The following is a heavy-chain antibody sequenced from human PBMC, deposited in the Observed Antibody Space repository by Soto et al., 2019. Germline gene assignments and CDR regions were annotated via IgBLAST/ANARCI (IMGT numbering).Heavy chain of an antibody. Sequence: EVRLVESGGGLVQPGGSLRLSCAASEFIFSTYWMSWVRQAPGKGLEWVATIKQEGSETYYVDSVEGRFTISRDNAKNSLHLQMNSLRVEDTAVYYCARQGRGRFSWYFDLWGRGTLVTVSS. V-gene: IGHV3-7*01. CDR2: IKQEGSET. CDR3: ARQGRGRFSWYFDL. D-gene: IGHD3-3*01. CDR1: EFIFSTYW. J-gene: IGHJ2*01.